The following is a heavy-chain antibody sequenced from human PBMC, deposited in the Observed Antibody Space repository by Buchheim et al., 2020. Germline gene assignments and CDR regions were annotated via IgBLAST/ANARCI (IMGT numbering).Heavy chain of an antibody. V-gene: IGHV3-11*01. D-gene: IGHD6-19*01. J-gene: IGHJ4*02. CDR2: INSRSTTI. Sequence: QVQLVESGGGLVQPGGSLRLSCAASGFIFTDYYMSWIRQAPGKGLEWISYINSRSTTIYYADSVKGRFTISRDNAKSSVDLQMNSLRAEDTAVYYYATSGVQWLDGPGAFNFWGQGTL. CDR1: GFIFTDYY. CDR3: ATSGVQWLDGPGAFNF.